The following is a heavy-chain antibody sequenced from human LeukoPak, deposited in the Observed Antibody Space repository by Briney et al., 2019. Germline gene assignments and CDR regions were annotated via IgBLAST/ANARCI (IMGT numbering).Heavy chain of an antibody. CDR1: GFTFSSYA. CDR3: AKTTTYGSGSYPRAEYFQH. J-gene: IGHJ1*01. Sequence: PGGSLRLSCAASGFTFSSYAMSWVRQAPGKGLEWVSAISGSGGSTYYADSVKGRFTISRDNSKNTLYLQMNSLRAEDTAVYYCAKTTTYGSGSYPRAEYFQHWGQGTLVTVSS. D-gene: IGHD3-10*01. V-gene: IGHV3-23*01. CDR2: ISGSGGST.